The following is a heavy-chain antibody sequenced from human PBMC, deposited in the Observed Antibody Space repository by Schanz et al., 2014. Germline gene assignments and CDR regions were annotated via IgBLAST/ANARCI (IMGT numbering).Heavy chain of an antibody. CDR1: GGSISTSSRY. CDR3: VRHGNYEFWHGPTPQFEN. D-gene: IGHD3-3*01. Sequence: QLHLQESGPGLAKPSETLSLICSVSGGSISTSSRYWGWIRQSPGKGLEWLGGLYYTGKTPYNPSLKIQVPIPQDPSKNHFSLNLTSVTAADTAVYYCVRHGNYEFWHGPTPQFENWGQGTLVTVS. V-gene: IGHV4-39*01. J-gene: IGHJ4*02. CDR2: LYYTGKT.